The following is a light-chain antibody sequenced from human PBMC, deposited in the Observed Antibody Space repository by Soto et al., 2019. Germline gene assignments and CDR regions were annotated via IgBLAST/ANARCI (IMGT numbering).Light chain of an antibody. V-gene: IGKV3-20*01. CDR3: HQYDSWT. CDR2: GAS. Sequence: EIVLTQSPVTLSLSPGERATLSCRASQSVSSNFLAWYQEKPGQAPRLLIYGASSRATGIPDRFSGSGSGTDFTLTISRLEPEDFAVYYCHQYDSWTFGQGTKMDIK. CDR1: QSVSSNF. J-gene: IGKJ1*01.